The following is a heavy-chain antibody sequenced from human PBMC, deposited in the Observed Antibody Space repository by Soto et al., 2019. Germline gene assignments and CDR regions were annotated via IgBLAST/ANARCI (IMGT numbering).Heavy chain of an antibody. CDR3: AREFYGSYYFDY. V-gene: IGHV1-3*01. D-gene: IGHD3-10*01. CDR2: INAGNANT. J-gene: IGHJ4*02. Sequence: RGRQAPGQRLEWMGWINAGNANTKYSQKFQSRVTITRDTSASTAYMELSSLRSEDTAVYYCAREFYGSYYFDYWGQGTLVTVSS.